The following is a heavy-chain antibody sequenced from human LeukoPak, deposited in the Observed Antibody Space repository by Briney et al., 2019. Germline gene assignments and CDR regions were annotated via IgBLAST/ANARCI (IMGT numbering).Heavy chain of an antibody. D-gene: IGHD1-26*01. CDR3: ARERGGAEDY. Sequence: SETLSLTCTASGGSISSSSYYWGWIRQPPGKGLEWIGSIYYSGSTYYNPSLKSRVTISVDTSKNQFSLKLSSVTAADTAVYYCARERGGAEDYWGQGTLVTVSS. V-gene: IGHV4-39*02. J-gene: IGHJ4*02. CDR1: GGSISSSSYY. CDR2: IYYSGST.